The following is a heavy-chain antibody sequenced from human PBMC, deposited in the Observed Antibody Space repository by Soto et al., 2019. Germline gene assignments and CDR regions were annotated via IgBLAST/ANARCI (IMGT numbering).Heavy chain of an antibody. CDR1: GFTFSTCS. D-gene: IGHD5-12*01. Sequence: EVQLVESGGGLVKPGGSLRLSCAASGFTFSTCSMNWVRQAPGKGLEWVSSISSSSSNIYYADSVKGRFTISRDNAKNSLYLQMNSLRAADTAVYYCARDNGYAAATLDYWGQGTLVTVSS. V-gene: IGHV3-21*02. J-gene: IGHJ4*02. CDR3: ARDNGYAAATLDY. CDR2: ISSSSSNI.